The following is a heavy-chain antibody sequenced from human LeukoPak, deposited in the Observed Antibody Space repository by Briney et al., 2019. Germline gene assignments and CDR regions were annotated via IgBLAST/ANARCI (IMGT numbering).Heavy chain of an antibody. V-gene: IGHV4-39*01. D-gene: IGHD2-21*02. CDR1: GGSISSTSYY. CDR3: ARHGDLLSPFQT. J-gene: IGHJ5*02. Sequence: SETLSLTCTVSGGSISSTSYYWGWIRQPPGKGLEWIGTINYSGSTYYNPSLKSRVTISVDTSKNQISLKLNSVTAADTAMYYCARHGDLLSPFQTWGQGTLVTVSS. CDR2: INYSGST.